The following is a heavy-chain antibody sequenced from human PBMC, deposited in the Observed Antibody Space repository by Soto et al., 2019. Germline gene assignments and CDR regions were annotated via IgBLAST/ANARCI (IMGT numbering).Heavy chain of an antibody. CDR3: EREWDNKSEHSSGWYDDF. J-gene: IGHJ4*02. V-gene: IGHV1-18*01. CDR2: ISGYSGHT. D-gene: IGHD6-19*01. Sequence: QVQLVQSGAEVKKPGASVKVSCKASGYTFSSYGISWVRQAPGQGLEWMGWISGYSGHTYYAQKFQGRVTMTTDTSTNTVYMELRSLRSDDTAVYYCEREWDNKSEHSSGWYDDFWGQGTLVTVSS. CDR1: GYTFSSYG.